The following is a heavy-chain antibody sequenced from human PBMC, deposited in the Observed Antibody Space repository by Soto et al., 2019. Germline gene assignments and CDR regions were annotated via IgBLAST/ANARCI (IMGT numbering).Heavy chain of an antibody. J-gene: IGHJ6*02. D-gene: IGHD6-13*01. Sequence: EVQLVESGGGLVQPGRSLRLSCAASGFTFDDYAMHWVRQAPGKGLEWVSGISRNSGSIGYADSVKGRFTISRDNAKNSLYLRMNSLRAEDTALYYCAKDTGYSSSWRDYYYYGMDVWGQGTTVTVFS. CDR1: GFTFDDYA. CDR2: ISRNSGSI. V-gene: IGHV3-9*01. CDR3: AKDTGYSSSWRDYYYYGMDV.